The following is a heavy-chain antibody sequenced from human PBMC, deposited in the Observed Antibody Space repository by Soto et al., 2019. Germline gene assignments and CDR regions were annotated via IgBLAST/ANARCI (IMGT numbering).Heavy chain of an antibody. CDR1: GFTFSSYA. J-gene: IGHJ4*02. D-gene: IGHD1-26*01. Sequence: GGSLRLSCAASGFTFSSYAMHWVRQAPGKGLEWVAVISYDGSNKYYADSVKGRFTISRDNSKNTLYLQMNSLRAEDTAVYYCASSLTIKSGSYFDYWGQGTLVTVSS. CDR3: ASSLTIKSGSYFDY. V-gene: IGHV3-30-3*01. CDR2: ISYDGSNK.